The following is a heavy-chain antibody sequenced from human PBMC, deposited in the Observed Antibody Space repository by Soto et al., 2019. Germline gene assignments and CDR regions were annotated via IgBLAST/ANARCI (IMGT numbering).Heavy chain of an antibody. J-gene: IGHJ3*02. CDR1: GFTFSSYA. D-gene: IGHD2-15*01. Sequence: PGGPLRLSCAASGFTFSSYAMNWVRQAPGKGLEWVSAIRGSGSPTFYADSVKGRFTISRDNSKSTLYLQMNRLRAEDTAVYYCAKVVLVTATLHAFDIWGQGTMVTVSS. CDR2: IRGSGSPT. V-gene: IGHV3-23*01. CDR3: AKVVLVTATLHAFDI.